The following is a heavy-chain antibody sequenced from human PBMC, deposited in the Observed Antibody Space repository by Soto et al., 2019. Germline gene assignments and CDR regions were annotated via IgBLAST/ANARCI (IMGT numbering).Heavy chain of an antibody. V-gene: IGHV1-46*03. D-gene: IGHD3-10*01. CDR2: INPSGGGT. Sequence: QVQLVQSGAEVKEPGTSVKVSCKASGYTFSSYFMHWVRQAPGRGLEWMGMINPSGGGTSYTQKFQGRVTMTRDTSTSTGYMELSSLRTEDTAFYYCTRDASIRGVNADAFDIWGQGTMVTVSS. J-gene: IGHJ3*02. CDR3: TRDASIRGVNADAFDI. CDR1: GYTFSSYF.